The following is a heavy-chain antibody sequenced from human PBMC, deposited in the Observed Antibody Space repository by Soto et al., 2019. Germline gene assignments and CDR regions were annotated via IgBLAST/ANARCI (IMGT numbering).Heavy chain of an antibody. D-gene: IGHD6-6*01. CDR1: GFTFTNYG. J-gene: IGHJ4*02. CDR2: ISAYKGNT. Sequence: GASVKVSCKASGFTFTNYGITWVRQAPGQGLEWMGWISAYKGNTNYAQKFQGRATMTTDTSTSTAYMELRSLRSDDMAVYYCASRSGQLPYYFDYWGQGTQVTVSS. V-gene: IGHV1-18*03. CDR3: ASRSGQLPYYFDY.